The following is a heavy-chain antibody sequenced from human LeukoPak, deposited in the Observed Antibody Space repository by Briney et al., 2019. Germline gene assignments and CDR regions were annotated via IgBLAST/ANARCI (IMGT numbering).Heavy chain of an antibody. CDR2: ISSSGSTI. J-gene: IGHJ6*02. V-gene: IGHV3-11*04. CDR1: GFTFSDYY. D-gene: IGHD3-9*01. Sequence: GGSLRLSCAASGFTFSDYYMSWIRQAPGKGLEWVSYISSSGSTIYYADSVKGRFTISRDNAKNSLYLQMNSLRAEDTAVYYCARVLRSNKSYGMDVWGQGTTVTVSS. CDR3: ARVLRSNKSYGMDV.